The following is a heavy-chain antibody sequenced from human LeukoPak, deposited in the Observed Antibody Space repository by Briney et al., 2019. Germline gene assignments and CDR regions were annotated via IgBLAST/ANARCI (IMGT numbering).Heavy chain of an antibody. Sequence: GGSLRLSRSLSGFTLSSFAMHWVRHAPGKGLENVSTISSSGGSTYYAASVKGRFTISRDNSKNTLYLQMSCLRAEDTAVYYCVKRPYCGGDCYYFDYWGQGTLVTVSS. V-gene: IGHV3-64D*06. CDR3: VKRPYCGGDCYYFDY. J-gene: IGHJ4*02. CDR1: GFTLSSFA. CDR2: ISSSGGST. D-gene: IGHD2-21*02.